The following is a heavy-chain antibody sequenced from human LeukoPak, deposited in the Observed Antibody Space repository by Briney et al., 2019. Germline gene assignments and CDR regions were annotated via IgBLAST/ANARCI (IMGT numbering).Heavy chain of an antibody. J-gene: IGHJ4*02. CDR3: ATGPELPLDEPQRQWLVLQY. D-gene: IGHD6-19*01. Sequence: ASVKVSCTVSGYTLTELSMHWVRQAPGKGLEWMGGFDPEDGETIYAQKFQGRVTMTEDTSTDTAYMELSSLRSEDTAVYYCATGPELPLDEPQRQWLVLQYWGQGTLVTVSS. CDR2: FDPEDGET. CDR1: GYTLTELS. V-gene: IGHV1-24*01.